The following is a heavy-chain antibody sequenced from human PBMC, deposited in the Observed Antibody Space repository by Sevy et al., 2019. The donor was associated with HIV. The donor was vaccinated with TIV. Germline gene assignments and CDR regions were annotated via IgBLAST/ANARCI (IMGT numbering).Heavy chain of an antibody. CDR2: ISGSSNYI. J-gene: IGHJ4*02. Sequence: GGSLRLSCAASGFTFSSYSMNWVRQAPGKGLEWVSSISGSSNYIYYAESLKGRFIISRDNAKNTLYLQMNSLRADDTAVYYCAGGPPDGSYDYFDYWGQGTLVTVSS. V-gene: IGHV3-21*06. CDR1: GFTFSSYS. D-gene: IGHD1-26*01. CDR3: AGGPPDGSYDYFDY.